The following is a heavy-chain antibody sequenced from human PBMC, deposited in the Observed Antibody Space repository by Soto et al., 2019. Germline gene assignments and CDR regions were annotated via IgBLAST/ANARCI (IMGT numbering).Heavy chain of an antibody. J-gene: IGHJ4*02. CDR3: ARGPLVGAFDY. Sequence: GGSLSLSCAASGFTFSSYAMHWVRQAPGKGLEWVAVISYDGSNKYYADSVKGRFTISRDNSKNTLYLQMNSLRAEDTAVYYCARGPLVGAFDYWGQGTLVTVSS. CDR1: GFTFSSYA. D-gene: IGHD1-26*01. CDR2: ISYDGSNK. V-gene: IGHV3-30*04.